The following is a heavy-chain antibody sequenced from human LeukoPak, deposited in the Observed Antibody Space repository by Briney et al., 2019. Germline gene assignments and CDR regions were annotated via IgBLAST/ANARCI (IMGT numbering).Heavy chain of an antibody. J-gene: IGHJ4*02. CDR3: AKRDSNY. D-gene: IGHD5-18*01. CDR1: GFTFSSYA. V-gene: IGHV3-23*01. CDR2: ISDTGGST. Sequence: GGSLRLSCAASGFTFSSYAMSWVRQAPGKGLEWVSTISDTGGSTYYADSVKGRFTISRDNSNNTLYLQMNTLSAEDTAVYYCAKRDSNYWGQGTLVTVSA.